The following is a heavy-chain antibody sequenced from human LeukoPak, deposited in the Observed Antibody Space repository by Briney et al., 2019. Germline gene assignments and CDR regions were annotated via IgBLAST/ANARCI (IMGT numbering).Heavy chain of an antibody. J-gene: IGHJ3*02. CDR1: GYSFTSYW. V-gene: IGHV5-51*01. CDR2: IYLRDSDT. D-gene: IGHD2-15*01. CDR3: ARHVATASAARGFDI. Sequence: GESLKISCKGSGYSFTSYWVAWVRQMPGKGLEWMGIIYLRDSDTRYSPSFQGRVTISADKSINTAYLQWSAWKFSDSAVYYCARHVATASAARGFDIWGQGTMVTVSS.